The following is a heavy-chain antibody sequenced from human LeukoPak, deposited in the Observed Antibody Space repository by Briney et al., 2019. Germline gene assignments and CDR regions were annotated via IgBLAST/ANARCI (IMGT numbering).Heavy chain of an antibody. CDR2: IYHSGST. Sequence: PSETLSLTCTVSGGSISSGGYYWSWIRQPPGKGLEWIGYIYHSGSTYYNPSLKSRVTISVDRSKNQFSLKLSSVTAADTAVYYCARFCSSTSCYTDGGYWGQGTLVTVSS. D-gene: IGHD2-2*02. CDR1: GGSISSGGYY. CDR3: ARFCSSTSCYTDGGY. V-gene: IGHV4-30-2*01. J-gene: IGHJ4*02.